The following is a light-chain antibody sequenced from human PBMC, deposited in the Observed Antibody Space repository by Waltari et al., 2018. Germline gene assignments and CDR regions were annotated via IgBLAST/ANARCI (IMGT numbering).Light chain of an antibody. J-gene: IGLJ3*02. CDR2: RNN. CDR3: AAWDDSLSAGV. Sequence: QSVLTQPPAASETPGQGVTIPCPGSSPNIGSNYVYWYHQPPGTAPKLLIYRNNQRPSGVPDRFSGSKSGTSASLAISGLRSEDEADYYCAAWDDSLSAGVFGGGTKLTVL. V-gene: IGLV1-47*01. CDR1: SPNIGSNY.